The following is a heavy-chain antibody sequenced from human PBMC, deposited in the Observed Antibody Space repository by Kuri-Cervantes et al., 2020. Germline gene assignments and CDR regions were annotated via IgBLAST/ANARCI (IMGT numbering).Heavy chain of an antibody. Sequence: ASVKVSCKASGYTFSDYYLHWVRQAPGQGLEWMGWINPNSGGTNFAQKFQDRVTLTRDTSISTAYLDLGGLRSDDTAVYYCARGRADYSTSSFLDYWGQGTLVTVSS. D-gene: IGHD2/OR15-2a*01. CDR1: GYTFSDYY. V-gene: IGHV1-2*02. CDR3: ARGRADYSTSSFLDY. J-gene: IGHJ4*02. CDR2: INPNSGGT.